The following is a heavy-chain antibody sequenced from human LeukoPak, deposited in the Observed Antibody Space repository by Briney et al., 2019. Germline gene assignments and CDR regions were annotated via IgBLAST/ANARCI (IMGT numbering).Heavy chain of an antibody. V-gene: IGHV4-30-2*01. CDR3: ARESGPEYCSSTSCFIDY. Sequence: LRLSCAASGFTFSSYAMSWIRQPPGEGLEWIGYIYHSGSTYYNPSLKSRVTISIDRSKNQFSLKLSSVTAADTAVYYCARESGPEYCSSTSCFIDYWGQGTLVTVSS. CDR2: IYHSGST. D-gene: IGHD2-2*01. CDR1: GFTFSSYA. J-gene: IGHJ4*02.